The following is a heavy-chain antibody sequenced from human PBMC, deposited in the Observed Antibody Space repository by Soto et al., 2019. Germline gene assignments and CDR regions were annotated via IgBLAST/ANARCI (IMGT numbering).Heavy chain of an antibody. J-gene: IGHJ6*02. CDR2: INAGNGNT. CDR3: ARDRKYYDFWSGYSEKIFGGYYYYGMDV. V-gene: IGHV1-3*01. D-gene: IGHD3-3*01. Sequence: ASVKVSCKASGYTFTSYAMHWVRQAPGQRLEWMGWINAGNGNTKYSQKFQGRVTITRDTSASTAYMELSSLRSDDTAVYYCARDRKYYDFWSGYSEKIFGGYYYYGMDVWGQGTKVTGSS. CDR1: GYTFTSYA.